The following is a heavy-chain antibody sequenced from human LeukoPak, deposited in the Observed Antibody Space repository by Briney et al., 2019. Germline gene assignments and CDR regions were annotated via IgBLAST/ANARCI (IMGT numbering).Heavy chain of an antibody. CDR2: ISGSGSST. V-gene: IGHV3-23*01. D-gene: IGHD1-26*01. Sequence: GGSLRLSCGASGFTFSSYPMIWLRQAPGKGLEYFSAISGSGSSTYYADSVKGRFTISRDNSKNTLYLQMNSLRAEDTAVYYCAKVKELTFDYWGQGTLVTVSS. CDR1: GFTFSSYP. J-gene: IGHJ4*02. CDR3: AKVKELTFDY.